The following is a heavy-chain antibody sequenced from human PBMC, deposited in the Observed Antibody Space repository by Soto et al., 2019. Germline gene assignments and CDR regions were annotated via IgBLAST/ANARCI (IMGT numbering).Heavy chain of an antibody. CDR3: ARERADYAFDI. CDR2: IIAYNCNK. J-gene: IGHJ3*02. CDR1: GYSXSRYG. V-gene: IGHV1-18*04. D-gene: IGHD3-3*01. Sequence: SXKVSYMASGYSXSRYGISVVRQAPGQGPGWMGWIIAYNCNKNYAQKLQGRVTMTTDTSTSTAYIDVRRLISYDRCVYYCARERADYAFDIWGQGTTVTVSS.